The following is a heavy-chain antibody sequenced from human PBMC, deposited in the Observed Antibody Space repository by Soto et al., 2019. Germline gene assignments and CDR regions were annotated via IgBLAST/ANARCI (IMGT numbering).Heavy chain of an antibody. J-gene: IGHJ6*02. CDR2: ISSNGGST. CDR3: GRGPHLFFFMVREAKLYYYNVLDF. V-gene: IGHV3-64*01. CDR1: GFTFSSYA. D-gene: IGHD3-10*01. Sequence: GGSLRLSCAASGFTFSSYAMHWVRQAPGKGLEYVSAISSNGGSTYYANTVKGRFTISRDNSKNTLYLQMGSLRAEDMAVYYCGRGPHLFFFMVREAKLYYYNVLDFGAQGTTVTVSS.